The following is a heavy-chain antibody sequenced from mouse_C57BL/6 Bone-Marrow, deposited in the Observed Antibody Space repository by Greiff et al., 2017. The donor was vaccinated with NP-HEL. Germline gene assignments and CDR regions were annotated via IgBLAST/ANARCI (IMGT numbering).Heavy chain of an antibody. V-gene: IGHV10-3*01. CDR2: IRSKSSNYAT. J-gene: IGHJ2*01. CDR3: VREEDYSLFDY. CDR1: GFTFTTYA. D-gene: IGHD1-1*01. Sequence: DVMLVESGGGLVQPKGSLKLSCAASGFTFTTYAMHWVRQAPGQGLEWVARIRSKSSNYATYYADSVKDRFTISRDDSQSMLYLQMNNLKTEDTAMYYCVREEDYSLFDYWGQGTTLTVSS.